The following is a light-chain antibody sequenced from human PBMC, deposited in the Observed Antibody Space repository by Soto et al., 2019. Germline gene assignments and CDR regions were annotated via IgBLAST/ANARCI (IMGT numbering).Light chain of an antibody. J-gene: IGKJ1*01. CDR1: QSIIGC. Sequence: DIQMTQSPSTLSASVGDRVTITCRTSQSIIGCLAWYQQRPGRAPKLLIYDASSLQTGVPSRFSGNGSGTEFTLTISRLQPDDFATYYCKQYNNYPTFGQGTKVEMK. CDR2: DAS. CDR3: KQYNNYPT. V-gene: IGKV1-5*01.